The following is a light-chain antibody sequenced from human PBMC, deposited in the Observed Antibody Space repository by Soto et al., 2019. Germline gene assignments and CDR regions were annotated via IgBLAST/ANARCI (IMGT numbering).Light chain of an antibody. V-gene: IGKV1-33*01. CDR3: QQYDNLPPF. Sequence: DIQMTQSPPSLSASVGDRVTITCQASQDISNYLNWYQQKPGKAPKLLIYDASNLETGVPSRFSGSGSGTDFTFTISSLQPEDIATYYCQQYDNLPPFFGPGTKVDIK. J-gene: IGKJ3*01. CDR2: DAS. CDR1: QDISNY.